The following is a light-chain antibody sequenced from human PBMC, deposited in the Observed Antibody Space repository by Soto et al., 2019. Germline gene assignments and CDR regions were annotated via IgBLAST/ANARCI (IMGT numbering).Light chain of an antibody. Sequence: EIVLTQSPGTLSLSPGERATLSCRASQSLSSSYLAWYQQKPGQAPRLVIYDIFTRATGVPTRISGSGSGTEFTLTISSLQSEDFAVYYCQQYNSWPLTFGGGTKVDIK. J-gene: IGKJ4*01. CDR3: QQYNSWPLT. V-gene: IGKV3D-15*01. CDR1: QSLSSSY. CDR2: DIF.